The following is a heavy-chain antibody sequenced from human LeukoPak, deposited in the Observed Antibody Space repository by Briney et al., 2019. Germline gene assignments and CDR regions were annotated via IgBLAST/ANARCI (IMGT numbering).Heavy chain of an antibody. CDR1: GGSISIYY. J-gene: IGHJ5*02. D-gene: IGHD3-3*01. CDR2: SYYSGSP. CDR3: ARDSVTIFAFDP. V-gene: IGHV4-59*01. Sequence: SETLSLTCTVSGGSISIYYWSWIRQPPGKGLEWIGYSYYSGSPNYNPSLKSRVIISVDTPKQQFSLTLSSLTAADTAVYYCARDSVTIFAFDPWGQGTLVTVCS.